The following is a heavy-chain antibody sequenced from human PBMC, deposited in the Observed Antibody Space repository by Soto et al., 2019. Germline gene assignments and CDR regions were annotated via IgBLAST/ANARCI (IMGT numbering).Heavy chain of an antibody. Sequence: XSVKVSCTASGYTFTSYGISWVRQAPGQGLEWMGWISAYNGNTNYAQKLQGRVTMNTDTSKSTAYMELRSLRSDDTDVYYCASAPWYWGQGTLVTVSS. CDR1: GYTFTSYG. D-gene: IGHD2-8*02. J-gene: IGHJ1*01. CDR3: ASAPWY. CDR2: ISAYNGNT. V-gene: IGHV1-18*01.